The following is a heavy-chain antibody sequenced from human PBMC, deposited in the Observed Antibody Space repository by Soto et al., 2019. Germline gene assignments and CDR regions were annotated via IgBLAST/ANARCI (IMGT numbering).Heavy chain of an antibody. CDR3: ARGGTSKITIFGVVIIEPNWFGP. V-gene: IGHV4-59*01. CDR1: GGSISSYY. CDR2: IYYSGST. D-gene: IGHD3-3*01. Sequence: PSETLSLTCTVSGGSISSYYWSWIRQPPGKGLEWIGYIYYSGSTNYNPSLKSRVTISVDTSKNQFSLKLSSVTAADTAVYYCARGGTSKITIFGVVIIEPNWFGPWGQGTLVTVSS. J-gene: IGHJ5*02.